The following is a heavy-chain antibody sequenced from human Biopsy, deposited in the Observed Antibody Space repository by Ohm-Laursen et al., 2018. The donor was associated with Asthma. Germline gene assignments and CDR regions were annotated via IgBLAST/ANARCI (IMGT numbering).Heavy chain of an antibody. D-gene: IGHD2-21*01. CDR3: VKDHSAGYYYFDD. V-gene: IGHV3-64D*08. J-gene: IGHJ4*02. CDR2: IYTDGSNK. Sequence: SLRLSCAASGFTFSSYSMHWVRQAPGRGPEYVSFIYTDGSNKFYADSVKGRFTVSRDNSKHTLYLHMTGLRADDTGVYYCVKDHSAGYYYFDDWGQGAQVTVSS. CDR1: GFTFSSYS.